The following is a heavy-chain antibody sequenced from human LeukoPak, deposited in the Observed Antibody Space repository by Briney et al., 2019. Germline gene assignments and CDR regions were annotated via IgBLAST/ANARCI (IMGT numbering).Heavy chain of an antibody. V-gene: IGHV1-69*04. Sequence: ASVKVSCKASGGTFSSYAISWVRQAPGQGLEWMGRIIPILGIANYAQKFQGRVTITADESTSTAYMELSSLRSEDTAVYYCAREKGYSYGGTDAFDIWGQGTMVTVSS. J-gene: IGHJ3*02. D-gene: IGHD5-18*01. CDR2: IIPILGIA. CDR3: AREKGYSYGGTDAFDI. CDR1: GGTFSSYA.